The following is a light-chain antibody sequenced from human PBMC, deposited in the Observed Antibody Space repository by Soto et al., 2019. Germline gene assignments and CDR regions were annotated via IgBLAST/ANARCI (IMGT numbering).Light chain of an antibody. CDR2: AAS. J-gene: IGKJ2*01. CDR3: LQDYNYPYT. CDR1: QGIRND. V-gene: IGKV1-6*01. Sequence: AIQMTQSPSSLSASVGGRVTITCRASQGIRNDLGWYQQKPGKAPKLLIFAASTLQSGVPSRFSGSGSGTDFTLTISSLQPEDFATYYCLQDYNYPYTFGQGTKVDIK.